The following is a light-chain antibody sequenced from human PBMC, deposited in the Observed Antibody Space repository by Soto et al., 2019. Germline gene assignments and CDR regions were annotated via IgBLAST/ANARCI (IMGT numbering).Light chain of an antibody. V-gene: IGKV3-20*01. CDR3: QQYGSSPLT. Sequence: ETVLTQSPGTLSLSPGERATLSCRASQSVSSNYLARYQQKPGQAPSLLIYGGSTRATGVPDRFGGSGSGTLFTLTISRLEPEDFAVYYCQQYGSSPLTFGGGTKVEI. J-gene: IGKJ4*01. CDR2: GGS. CDR1: QSVSSNY.